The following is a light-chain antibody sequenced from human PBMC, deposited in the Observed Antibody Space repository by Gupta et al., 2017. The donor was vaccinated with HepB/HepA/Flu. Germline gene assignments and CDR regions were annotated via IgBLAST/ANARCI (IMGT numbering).Light chain of an antibody. J-gene: IGLJ3*02. Sequence: QSVLTQPPSASGTPGQRVTISCSGRSSNIGSNTVNWYQQLPGTAPKLLIYSTNQRPSGVPDRFSGYKSGTSASLAIRGLQSEDEADYYWAAWDDSLNGIWVFGGGTKLTVL. V-gene: IGLV1-44*01. CDR1: SSNIGSNT. CDR2: STN. CDR3: AAWDDSLNGIWV.